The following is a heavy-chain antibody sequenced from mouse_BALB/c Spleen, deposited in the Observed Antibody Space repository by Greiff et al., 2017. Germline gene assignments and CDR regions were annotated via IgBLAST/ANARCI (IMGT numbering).Heavy chain of an antibody. CDR1: GFTFSSYG. D-gene: IGHD1-1*01. V-gene: IGHV5-6*02. CDR2: ISSGGSYT. Sequence: DVMLVESGGDLVKPGGSLKLSCAASGFTFSSYGMSWVRQTPDKRLEWVATISSGGSYTYYPDSVKGRFTISRDNAKNTLYLQMSSLKSEDTAMYYCASQLRRGYFDVWGAGTTVTVSS. J-gene: IGHJ1*01. CDR3: ASQLRRGYFDV.